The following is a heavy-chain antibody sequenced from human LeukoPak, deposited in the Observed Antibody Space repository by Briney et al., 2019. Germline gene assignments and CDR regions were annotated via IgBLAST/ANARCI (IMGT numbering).Heavy chain of an antibody. CDR1: GCSISRCGYS. V-gene: IGHV4-30-2*01. CDR2: IYHSGST. D-gene: IGHD3-22*01. CDR3: ARGGRRITMSLGDFDI. Sequence: SQTLSLTCAVSGCSISRCGYSWSWIRQPPGKGLEWVGYIYHSGSTYYNPSLKSRVTISVDRSKNQFSLKLSSVTAADTAVYYCARGGRRITMSLGDFDIWGQGTMVTVSS. J-gene: IGHJ3*02.